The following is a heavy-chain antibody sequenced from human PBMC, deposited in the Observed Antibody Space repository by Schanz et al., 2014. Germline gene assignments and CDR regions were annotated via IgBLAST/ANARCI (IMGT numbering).Heavy chain of an antibody. Sequence: EVQLVESGGCLVQPGGSLRLSCAASGFTFTNFWMHWVRQAPGKGLVWVSRTSHDGSFTTFADSVKGRFTISRDNAKNALYLQMNSLRAEDTAVYYCARVPRRVTTRGGGSRYYFDYWGQGTLVTVSS. V-gene: IGHV3-74*01. CDR2: TSHDGSFT. CDR1: GFTFTNFW. D-gene: IGHD4-17*01. CDR3: ARVPRRVTTRGGGSRYYFDY. J-gene: IGHJ4*02.